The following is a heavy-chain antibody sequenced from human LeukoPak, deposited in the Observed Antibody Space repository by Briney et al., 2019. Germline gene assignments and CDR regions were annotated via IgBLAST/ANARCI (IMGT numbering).Heavy chain of an antibody. J-gene: IGHJ5*02. V-gene: IGHV4-30-4*01. Sequence: SQTLSLTCSVSGGSISSGDYYWSWIRQPPGKGLEWIGHIYYSGSTHHNPSLKSRVTISVDTSKSQFSLKLSSVTATDMAVYYCARSLLSAGSGSYGFDPWGQGTLVTVSS. CDR1: GGSISSGDYY. D-gene: IGHD3-10*01. CDR3: ARSLLSAGSGSYGFDP. CDR2: IYYSGST.